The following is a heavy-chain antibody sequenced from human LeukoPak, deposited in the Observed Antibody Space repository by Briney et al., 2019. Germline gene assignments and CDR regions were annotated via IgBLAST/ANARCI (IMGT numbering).Heavy chain of an antibody. Sequence: ASVKVSCKASGYTFTSYAMNWVRQAPGQGLEWMGWINTNTGNPTYAQGFTGRFVFPLDTSVSTAYLQISSLKAEDTAVYYCARSPRAKYCSGGSCYYMDVWGKGTTVTVSS. J-gene: IGHJ6*03. V-gene: IGHV7-4-1*02. CDR1: GYTFTSYA. CDR3: ARSPRAKYCSGGSCYYMDV. D-gene: IGHD2-15*01. CDR2: INTNTGNP.